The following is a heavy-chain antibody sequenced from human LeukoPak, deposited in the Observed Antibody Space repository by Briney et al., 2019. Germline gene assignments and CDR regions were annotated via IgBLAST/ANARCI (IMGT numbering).Heavy chain of an antibody. V-gene: IGHV3-66*01. CDR3: AREGGGYSYGYSDY. D-gene: IGHD5-18*01. CDR1: GLTVSSNY. J-gene: IGHJ4*02. CDR2: IYSGGST. Sequence: GGSLRLSCAASGLTVSSNYMSWVRQAPGKGLEWVSVIYSGGSTYYADSVKGRFTISRDNSKNTLYLQMNSLRAEDTAVYYCAREGGGYSYGYSDYWGQGTLVTVSS.